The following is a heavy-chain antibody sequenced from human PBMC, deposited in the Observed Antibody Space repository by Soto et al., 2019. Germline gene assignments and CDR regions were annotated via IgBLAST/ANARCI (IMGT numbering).Heavy chain of an antibody. Sequence: HPWGSLKLSCAASGFPCGSYDMTWVRQAPGKGLEWVSTILVDGRTFYVDSVKGRFTISRDNSRNTVYLQMNSLTAGDTALYYCAKATATGGGAFDFCGQGTMVTVS. V-gene: IGHV3-23*01. J-gene: IGHJ3*01. D-gene: IGHD2-8*02. CDR1: GFPCGSYD. CDR3: AKATATGGGAFDF. CDR2: ILVDGRT.